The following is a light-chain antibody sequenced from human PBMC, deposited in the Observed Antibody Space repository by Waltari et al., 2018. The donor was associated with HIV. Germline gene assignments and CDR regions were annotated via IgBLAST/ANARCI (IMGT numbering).Light chain of an antibody. J-gene: IGKJ1*01. Sequence: EIVLTQSPGTLSLSPGERATLSCRASQSVSSSYLAWYQQKPGQAPRLLIYGASSRATGIPDRFSDSGSGTDFTLTISRLEPEDFAMYYCQQYGSSPGTFGQGTKVEIK. V-gene: IGKV3-20*01. CDR2: GAS. CDR3: QQYGSSPGT. CDR1: QSVSSSY.